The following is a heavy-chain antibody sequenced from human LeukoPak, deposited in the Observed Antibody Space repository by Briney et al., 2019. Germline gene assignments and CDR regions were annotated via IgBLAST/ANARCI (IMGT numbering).Heavy chain of an antibody. CDR1: GFTFSSYG. J-gene: IGHJ5*02. CDR3: ARPQPEHYYGSGSFLSGFDP. CDR2: ISYDGSNK. D-gene: IGHD3-10*01. V-gene: IGHV3-30*03. Sequence: GRSLRLSCAASGFTFSSYGMHWVRQAPGKGLEWVGVISYDGSNKYYADSVKGRFTISRDNSKNTLYLQMNSLRAEDTAVYYCARPQPEHYYGSGSFLSGFDPWGQGTLVTVSS.